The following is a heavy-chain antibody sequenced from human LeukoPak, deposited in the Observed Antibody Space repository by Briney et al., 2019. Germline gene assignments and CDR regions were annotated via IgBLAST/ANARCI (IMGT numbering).Heavy chain of an antibody. CDR2: ISAYNGNT. J-gene: IGHJ4*02. D-gene: IGHD4-17*01. Sequence: SVKVSCKASGYTFTSYGISWVRQAPGQGLEWMGWISAYNGNTNYAQKLQGRVTMTTDTSTSTAYLELRSLRSDDTAVYYCAPLDDYGDPPAWGWGQGTLVTVSS. V-gene: IGHV1-18*01. CDR1: GYTFTSYG. CDR3: APLDDYGDPPAWG.